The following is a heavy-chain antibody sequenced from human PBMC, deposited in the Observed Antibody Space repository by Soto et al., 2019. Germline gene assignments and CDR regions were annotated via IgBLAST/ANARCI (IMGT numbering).Heavy chain of an antibody. J-gene: IGHJ4*02. Sequence: QLQLQESGPGLVKPSETLSLTCTVSGGSISSSSYYWGWIRQTPGKGLEWIGSIYYSGSTYYNPSLKSRVTISVDTSKNQFSLKLSSVTAADTAVYYCARHVVRAFWNDYWGQGTLVTVSS. V-gene: IGHV4-39*01. CDR3: ARHVVRAFWNDY. CDR2: IYYSGST. D-gene: IGHD3-3*01. CDR1: GGSISSSSYY.